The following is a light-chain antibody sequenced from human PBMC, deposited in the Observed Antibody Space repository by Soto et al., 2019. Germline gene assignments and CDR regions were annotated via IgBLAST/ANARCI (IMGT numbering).Light chain of an antibody. CDR2: GNS. J-gene: IGLJ1*01. V-gene: IGLV1-40*01. CDR3: QSYDSSLSTYV. Sequence: QSVLTQPPSVSGAPGQRVTISCTGSSSNIGAGYDVHWYQQLPGTAPKLLIYGNSNRPSGVPDRFSGCKSGTSVSLAITGLQAEDEADYYCQSYDSSLSTYVFGTGTKLTVL. CDR1: SSNIGAGYD.